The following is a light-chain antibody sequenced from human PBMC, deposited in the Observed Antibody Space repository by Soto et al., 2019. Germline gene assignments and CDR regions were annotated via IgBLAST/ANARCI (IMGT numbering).Light chain of an antibody. CDR3: QQRSNWLLT. CDR2: DAS. V-gene: IGKV3-11*01. CDR1: QSVNNY. J-gene: IGKJ4*01. Sequence: EIVLTQSPATLSLSPGDRATLSCRASQSVNNYLTWYQQKPGQAPRLLIYDASNRATGIPARFSGGGSRTDFTLTISSLEPEDFAVYYCQQRSNWLLTFGGGTKVEIK.